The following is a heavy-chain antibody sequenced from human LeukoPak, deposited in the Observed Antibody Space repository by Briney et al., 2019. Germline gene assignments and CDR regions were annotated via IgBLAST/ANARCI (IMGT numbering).Heavy chain of an antibody. CDR1: GFTFNSYA. V-gene: IGHV3-30*04. Sequence: GGSLRLSCAASGFTFNSYAIRWVRQAPGKGLEWVAVISYDGSDKYYAESVKGRFTISRDNSKNTLYLQMNSLRAEDTAVYYCAKQLGYCSDGSCYFPYWGQGTLVTVSS. CDR3: AKQLGYCSDGSCYFPY. J-gene: IGHJ4*02. D-gene: IGHD2-15*01. CDR2: ISYDGSDK.